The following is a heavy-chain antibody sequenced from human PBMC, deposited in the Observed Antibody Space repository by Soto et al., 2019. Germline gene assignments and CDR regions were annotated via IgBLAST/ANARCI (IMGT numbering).Heavy chain of an antibody. CDR2: IGDRGVRG. J-gene: IGHJ3*02. Sequence: EVQLVESGGGLVQPGGSLRLSCAVSGFTFSSYAMNWVRQAPGKGLEWVSGIGDRGVRGYYADSVRGRFTISRDNSNNRLDLQMNSLRAEDTAVYYCAKDRGYSYGAGFDIWGQGTTVTVSS. D-gene: IGHD5-18*01. CDR1: GFTFSSYA. CDR3: AKDRGYSYGAGFDI. V-gene: IGHV3-23*04.